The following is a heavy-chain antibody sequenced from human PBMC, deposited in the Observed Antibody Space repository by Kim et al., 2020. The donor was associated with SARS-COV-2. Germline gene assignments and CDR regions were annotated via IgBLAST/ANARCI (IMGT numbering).Heavy chain of an antibody. CDR2: INPKRGDT. CDR1: GYLFTGYY. D-gene: IGHD3-22*01. CDR3: AIQRTYYVSRDYLDV. V-gene: IGHV1-2*02. J-gene: IGHJ6*03. Sequence: ASVKVSCKTSGYLFTGYYMHWVRQAPGQGLEWMGWINPKRGDTTYAQKFQGRVTMTSDASLRTAYMELSRLRSDDTAGYYCAIQRTYYVSRDYLDVCG.